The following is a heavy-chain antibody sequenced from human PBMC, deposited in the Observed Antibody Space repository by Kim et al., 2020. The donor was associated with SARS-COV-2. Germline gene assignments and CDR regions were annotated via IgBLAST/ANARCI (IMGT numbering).Heavy chain of an antibody. CDR2: SSNR. CDR3: ARDLNPPY. J-gene: IGHJ4*02. V-gene: IGHV3-21*01. Sequence: SSNRYYADSGKGRFTLSRDNANSSLYQQMDSQRAEDTAVYYCARDLNPPYWGQGTLVTVSS.